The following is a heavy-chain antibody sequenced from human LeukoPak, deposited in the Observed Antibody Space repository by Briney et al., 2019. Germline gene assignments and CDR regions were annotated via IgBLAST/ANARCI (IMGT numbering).Heavy chain of an antibody. Sequence: PSQTLSLTCAVSGGSIGSGGYSWSWIRQPPGKGLEWIGYIYHSGSTYYNPSLKSRVTISVDRSKNQFSLKLSSVTAADTAVYYCAREVTMVRGVLGWFDPWGRGTLVTVSS. J-gene: IGHJ5*02. CDR3: AREVTMVRGVLGWFDP. D-gene: IGHD3-10*01. CDR2: IYHSGST. V-gene: IGHV4-30-2*01. CDR1: GGSIGSGGYS.